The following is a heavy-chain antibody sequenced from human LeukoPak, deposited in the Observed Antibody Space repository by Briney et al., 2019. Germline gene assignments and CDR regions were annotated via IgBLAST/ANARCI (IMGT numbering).Heavy chain of an antibody. Sequence: PSETLSLTCAVYGGSFSGYYWSWIRQPPGKGLEWIGEINHSGSTNYNPSLKSRVTISVDTSKNQFSLKLSSVTAADTAVYYCAVGDYYGSGDYYMDVWGKGTTVTISS. D-gene: IGHD3-10*01. V-gene: IGHV4-34*01. J-gene: IGHJ6*03. CDR3: AVGDYYGSGDYYMDV. CDR2: INHSGST. CDR1: GGSFSGYY.